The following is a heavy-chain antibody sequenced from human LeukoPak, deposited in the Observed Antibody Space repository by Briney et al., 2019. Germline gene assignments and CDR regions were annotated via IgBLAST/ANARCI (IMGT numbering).Heavy chain of an antibody. V-gene: IGHV3-30*02. CDR3: ARGYTSGSPYLDF. D-gene: IGHD3-10*01. CDR1: GSTFSNFG. CDR2: IRFDGSNK. Sequence: GGSLRLSCAASGSTFSNFGMHWVRQAPGKGLEWVAFIRFDGSNKYYADSVRGRFTFSRDNSKNTLYLQMGSLRAEDTAVCYCARGYTSGSPYLDFWGQGTLVTVSS. J-gene: IGHJ4*02.